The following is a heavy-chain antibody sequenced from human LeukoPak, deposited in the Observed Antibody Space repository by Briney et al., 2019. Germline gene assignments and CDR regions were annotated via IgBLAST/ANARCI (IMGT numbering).Heavy chain of an antibody. CDR1: GDSISTYY. Sequence: SETLSLTCTVSGDSISTYYWSWIRQPPGKELEWIGYIYFSGTTKYSPSLKSRVTISVDTSKDQFSLSLSSVTAADTAVYYCARHGPLYDIWSAQFYFDSWAREPWSPSPQ. CDR2: IYFSGTT. J-gene: IGHJ4*02. CDR3: ARHGPLYDIWSAQFYFDS. V-gene: IGHV4-59*08. D-gene: IGHD3-3*01.